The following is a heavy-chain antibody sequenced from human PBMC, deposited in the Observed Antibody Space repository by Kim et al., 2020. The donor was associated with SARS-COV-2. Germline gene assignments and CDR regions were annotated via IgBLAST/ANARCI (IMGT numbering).Heavy chain of an antibody. CDR3: ARGFDP. Sequence: SSGGTTYHPSIKSRVTISVDTSKNQCSRRLGSVTAADTAGYYCARGFDPWGQGTLVTVSS. V-gene: IGHV4-59*09. CDR2: SSGGT. J-gene: IGHJ5*02.